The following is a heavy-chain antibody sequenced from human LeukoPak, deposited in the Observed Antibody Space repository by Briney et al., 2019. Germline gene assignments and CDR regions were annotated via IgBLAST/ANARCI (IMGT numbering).Heavy chain of an antibody. J-gene: IGHJ6*03. CDR3: ARGALPRGYCSGGSCYHYYMDV. Sequence: ASVKVSCKASGYTSTGYYMHWVRQAPGQGLEWMGWINPNSGGTNYAQKFQGRVTMTGDTSISTAYMELSRLRSDDTAVYYCARGALPRGYCSGGSCYHYYMDVWGKGTTVTVSS. CDR1: GYTSTGYY. V-gene: IGHV1-2*02. CDR2: INPNSGGT. D-gene: IGHD2-15*01.